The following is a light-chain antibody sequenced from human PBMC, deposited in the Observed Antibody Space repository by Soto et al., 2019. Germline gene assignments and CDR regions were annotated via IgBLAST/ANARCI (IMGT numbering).Light chain of an antibody. CDR1: QTFNSW. CDR2: DAS. Sequence: DIQMPQSPSTLSASVGARVTITCRASQTFNSWLAWYQQKPGKAPKVLIFDASSLKTGVPSRFSGSGSGTEFTLTISNLQPDDFATYYCQQYDSYSSGPVGQGTKVDIK. CDR3: QQYDSYSSGP. V-gene: IGKV1-5*01. J-gene: IGKJ1*01.